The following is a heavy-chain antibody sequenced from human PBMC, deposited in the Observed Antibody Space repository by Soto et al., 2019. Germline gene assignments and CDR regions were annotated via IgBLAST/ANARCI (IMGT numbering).Heavy chain of an antibody. CDR1: GFTFSTYG. V-gene: IGHV3-30*18. CDR2: ISFDGNIQ. J-gene: IGHJ5*01. CDR3: AKVSEGSMIKFGGVIAS. Sequence: QVQWVESGGGVVQPGRSLRLSCAASGFTFSTYGMHWVRQAPGKGLEWVAGISFDGNIQYYADSVRGRFTISRDNSKNTLYLQMDSLSAEDTAMYYCAKVSEGSMIKFGGVIASWGQGTLVTVSS. D-gene: IGHD3-16*01.